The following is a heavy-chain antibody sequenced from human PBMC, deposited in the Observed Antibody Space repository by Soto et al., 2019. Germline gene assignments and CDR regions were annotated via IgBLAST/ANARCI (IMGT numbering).Heavy chain of an antibody. D-gene: IGHD3-10*02. CDR1: GGSISSYY. Sequence: PSETLSLACTVSGGSISSYYWSWIRQPPGKGLEWIGYIYYSGSTNYNPSLKSRVTISVDTSKNQFSLKLSSLRSEDTAVYYCGRVSENLFGPTGQRYFALWGRGTLVTVSS. CDR2: IYYSGST. V-gene: IGHV4-59*01. CDR3: GRVSENLFGPTGQRYFAL. J-gene: IGHJ2*01.